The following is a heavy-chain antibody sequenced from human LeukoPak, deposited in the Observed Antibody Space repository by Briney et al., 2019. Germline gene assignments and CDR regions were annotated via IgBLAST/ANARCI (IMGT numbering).Heavy chain of an antibody. V-gene: IGHV3-30*03. CDR2: ISFAGSNT. J-gene: IGHJ4*02. CDR1: GFTFSSYG. CDR3: ARAKYSGSYYGVDY. D-gene: IGHD1-26*01. Sequence: GRSLRLSCAASGFTFSSYGMHWVRQAPGKGLEWVAVISFAGSNTYSADSVQGRFTISRDNSKNTLYLQMNSLRAEDTAVYYCARAKYSGSYYGVDYWGQGTLVTVSS.